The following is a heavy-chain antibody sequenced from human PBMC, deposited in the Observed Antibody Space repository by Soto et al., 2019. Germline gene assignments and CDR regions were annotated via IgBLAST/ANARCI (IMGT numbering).Heavy chain of an antibody. V-gene: IGHV3-23*01. Sequence: RGSLRLSCAASGFTFSSYAMSWVRQAPGKGLEWVSAISGSGGSTYYADSVKGRFTISRDNSKNTLYLQMNSLRAEDAAVYYCAKLWERLFDYWGQGTLVTLSS. D-gene: IGHD1-26*01. CDR3: AKLWERLFDY. CDR2: ISGSGGST. CDR1: GFTFSSYA. J-gene: IGHJ4*02.